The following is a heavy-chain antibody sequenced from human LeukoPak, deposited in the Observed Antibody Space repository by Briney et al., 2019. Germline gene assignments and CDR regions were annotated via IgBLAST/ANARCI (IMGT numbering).Heavy chain of an antibody. CDR3: ARDRRYSSGWYYFDY. J-gene: IGHJ4*02. D-gene: IGHD6-19*01. V-gene: IGHV3-33*08. Sequence: PGRSLRLSCAASGFTFSSYGMHWVRQAPGTGLEWVAVIWYDGSNKYYADSVKGRFTISRDNSKNTLYLQMNSLRAEDTAVYYCARDRRYSSGWYYFDYCGQETLVTASS. CDR1: GFTFSSYG. CDR2: IWYDGSNK.